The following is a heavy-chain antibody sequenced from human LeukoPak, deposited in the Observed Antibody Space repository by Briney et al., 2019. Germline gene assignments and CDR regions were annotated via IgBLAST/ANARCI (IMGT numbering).Heavy chain of an antibody. J-gene: IGHJ4*02. CDR3: AREVRGPRRYAYY. CDR2: IKQDGSEK. CDR1: GFTFSSYW. V-gene: IGHV3-7*01. D-gene: IGHD3-10*01. Sequence: GGSLRLSCAASGFTFSSYWMSWVRQAPGKGLEWVANIKQDGSEKYYVDSVKGRFTISRDNAKNSLYLQMNSLRAEDTAVYYCAREVRGPRRYAYYWGQGTLVTVSS.